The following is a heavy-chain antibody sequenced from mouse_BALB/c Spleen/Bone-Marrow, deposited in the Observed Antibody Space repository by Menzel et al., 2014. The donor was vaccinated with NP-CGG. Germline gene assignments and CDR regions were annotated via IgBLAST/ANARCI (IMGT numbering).Heavy chain of an antibody. J-gene: IGHJ1*01. V-gene: IGHV2-9*02. CDR1: GFSLTSYG. Sequence: VKLVESGPGLVAPSQSLSITCTVSGFSLTSYGVHWVRQPPGKGLEWLGVIWAGGSTNYNSALMSRLSISKDNSKSQVFLKMNSLQTDDTAMYYCAGCYGSPLYWYFDVWGAGTTVTVSS. CDR2: IWAGGST. CDR3: AGCYGSPLYWYFDV. D-gene: IGHD1-1*01.